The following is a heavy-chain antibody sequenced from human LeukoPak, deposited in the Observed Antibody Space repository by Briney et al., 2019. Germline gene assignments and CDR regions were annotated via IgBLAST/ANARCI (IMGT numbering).Heavy chain of an antibody. CDR1: GFSLTTRGVG. D-gene: IGHD6-13*01. Sequence: SGPTLVKPTQTLTLTCTFSGFSLTTRGVGVGWIRQPPGKGLEWLALIYWDDDKRYSPSLKSRLTITKDTSKNQVVLKMTNMDPVDTATYYCAHRTDLYSSSWYWGYWGQGTLVTVSS. CDR3: AHRTDLYSSSWYWGY. CDR2: IYWDDDK. V-gene: IGHV2-5*02. J-gene: IGHJ4*02.